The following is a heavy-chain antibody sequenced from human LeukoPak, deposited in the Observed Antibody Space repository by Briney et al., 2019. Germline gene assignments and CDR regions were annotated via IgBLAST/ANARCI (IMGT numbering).Heavy chain of an antibody. CDR3: ARLGYCSSASCGPPDY. CDR1: GGSISSSGYY. V-gene: IGHV4-39*02. Sequence: PSETLSLTCTVSGGSISSSGYYWGWIRQPPGKGLEWIGNIYYSGSTYYNPSLKSRVTISVDTSKNHFSLKLNSVTAADTALYYCARLGYCSSASCGPPDYWGQGTLVTVSS. J-gene: IGHJ4*02. CDR2: IYYSGST. D-gene: IGHD2-2*01.